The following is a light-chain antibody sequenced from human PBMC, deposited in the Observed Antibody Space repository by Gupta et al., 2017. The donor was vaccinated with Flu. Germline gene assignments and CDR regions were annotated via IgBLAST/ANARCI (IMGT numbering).Light chain of an antibody. J-gene: IGKJ1*01. CDR1: QSVSSN. V-gene: IGKV3-15*01. CDR3: QQYNNWPPWT. CDR2: GAS. Sequence: ATLSVSPGERATLSCRASQSVSSNLAWYQQKPGQAPRLLIYGASTRATGIPARYSGSGSGTDFTLTISSLQSEDFGVYYCQQYNNWPPWTFGQGTMVEIK.